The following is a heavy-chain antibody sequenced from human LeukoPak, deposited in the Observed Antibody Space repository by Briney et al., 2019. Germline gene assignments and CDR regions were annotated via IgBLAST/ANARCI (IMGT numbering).Heavy chain of an antibody. CDR2: IRYDGSNK. J-gene: IGHJ4*02. CDR3: AKSGSGWYQGGSDFDY. Sequence: SGGSLRLSCAASGFTFSSYSMHWVRQAPGKGLEWVAFIRYDGSNKYYADSVKGRFTISRDNSKNTLYLQMNSLRAEDTAVYYCAKSGSGWYQGGSDFDYWGQGTLVTVPS. CDR1: GFTFSSYS. D-gene: IGHD6-19*01. V-gene: IGHV3-30*02.